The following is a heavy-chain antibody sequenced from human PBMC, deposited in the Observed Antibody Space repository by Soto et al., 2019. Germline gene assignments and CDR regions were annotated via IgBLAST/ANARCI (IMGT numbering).Heavy chain of an antibody. D-gene: IGHD2-2*01. CDR2: IEPSDSYT. J-gene: IGHJ6*02. Sequence: PGESLKISCKGSGYSFTSYWISWVRQMPGKGLEWMGRIEPSDSYTNYSPSFQGHVTISADKSISTAYLQWSSLKASDTAMYYCARQSIVVVPAAPYYGMDVWGQGTTVTVSS. CDR3: ARQSIVVVPAAPYYGMDV. V-gene: IGHV5-10-1*01. CDR1: GYSFTSYW.